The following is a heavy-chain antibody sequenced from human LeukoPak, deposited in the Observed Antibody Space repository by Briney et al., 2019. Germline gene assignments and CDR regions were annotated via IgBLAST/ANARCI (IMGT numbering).Heavy chain of an antibody. D-gene: IGHD3-9*01. CDR2: IGASGGST. CDR3: AKAEGYDILTGLDY. J-gene: IGHJ4*02. Sequence: GGSLRLSCATSGFTFSSYAMSWVRQAPGKGLEWVSGIGASGGSTYYADSVKGRFTISRDNSKNTLYLQMNSLRTEDTAVYYCAKAEGYDILTGLDYWGQGALVTVSS. CDR1: GFTFSSYA. V-gene: IGHV3-23*01.